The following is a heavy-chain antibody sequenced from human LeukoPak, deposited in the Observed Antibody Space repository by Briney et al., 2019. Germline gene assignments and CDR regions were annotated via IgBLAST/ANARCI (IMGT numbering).Heavy chain of an antibody. V-gene: IGHV4-34*01. Sequence: SETLSLTCAVYGGSFSGYYWSWIRQPPGKGLEWIGEINHSGSTNYNPSLKSRVTISVYTSKDQFSLKLSSVTAADTAVYYCARGHITMPSPPKKRRYYFDYWGQGTLVTVSS. CDR2: INHSGST. CDR1: GGSFSGYY. J-gene: IGHJ4*02. CDR3: ARGHITMPSPPKKRRYYFDY. D-gene: IGHD3-10*01.